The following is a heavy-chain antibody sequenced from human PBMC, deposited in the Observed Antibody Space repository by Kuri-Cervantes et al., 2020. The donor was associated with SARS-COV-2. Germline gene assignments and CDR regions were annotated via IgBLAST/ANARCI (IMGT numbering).Heavy chain of an antibody. V-gene: IGHV3-30*04. J-gene: IGHJ4*02. CDR3: ARARVGVFDF. CDR2: VSSDGTNQ. Sequence: GESLKIPCAASGFTFNTCAMHLVRQAPGKGLEWVAMVSSDGTNQSYADSVKGRFTISRDNSKNTLHLQIISLRTEDTGVFYCARARVGVFDFWGQGALVTVST. D-gene: IGHD2-21*01. CDR1: GFTFNTCA.